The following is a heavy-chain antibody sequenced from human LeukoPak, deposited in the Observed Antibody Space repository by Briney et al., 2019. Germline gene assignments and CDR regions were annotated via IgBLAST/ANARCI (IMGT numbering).Heavy chain of an antibody. CDR3: AINLYYDFWSGYYEEEVSDY. Sequence: GASVKVSCKASGYTFTGYYMHWVRQAPGQGLEWMGWINPNSGGTNYAQKFQGRVTMTRDTSISTTYMELSRLRSDDTAVYYCAINLYYDFWSGYYEEEVSDYWGQGTLVTVSS. V-gene: IGHV1-2*02. J-gene: IGHJ4*02. CDR2: INPNSGGT. CDR1: GYTFTGYY. D-gene: IGHD3-3*01.